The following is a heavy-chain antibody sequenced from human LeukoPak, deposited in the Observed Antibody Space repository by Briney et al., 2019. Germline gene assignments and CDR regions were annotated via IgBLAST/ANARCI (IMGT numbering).Heavy chain of an antibody. CDR1: GGSISSSNW. J-gene: IGHJ6*03. CDR2: IYHSGST. CDR3: ARVRSSSWYICGVYYYYMDV. Sequence: NPSETLSLTCAVSGGSISSSNWWSWVRQPPGKGLEWIGEIYHSGSTNYNPSLKSRVTISVDTSKNQFSLKLSSVTAADTAVYYCARVRSSSWYICGVYYYYMDVWGKGTTVTVSS. D-gene: IGHD6-13*01. V-gene: IGHV4-4*02.